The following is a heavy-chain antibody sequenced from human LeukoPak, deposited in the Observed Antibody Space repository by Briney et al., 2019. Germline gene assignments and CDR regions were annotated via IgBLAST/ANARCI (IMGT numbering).Heavy chain of an antibody. J-gene: IGHJ4*02. CDR2: IKQDGSEK. D-gene: IGHD3-3*01. CDR1: GFTFSSYW. CDR3: ARDHLEWLLYFDY. Sequence: GGSLRLSCAASGFTFSSYWMSWVRQAPGKGLEWVANIKQDGSEKYYVDSVKGRFTISRDNAKNSLYLQMNSLRAEDTAVYYCARDHLEWLLYFDYWGQGTLVTVSS. V-gene: IGHV3-7*01.